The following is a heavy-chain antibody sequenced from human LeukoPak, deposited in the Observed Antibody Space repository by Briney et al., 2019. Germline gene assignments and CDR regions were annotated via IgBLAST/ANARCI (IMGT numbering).Heavy chain of an antibody. J-gene: IGHJ4*02. Sequence: SETLSLTCAVYGGSFSGYYWSWIRQPPGKGREWIGEINHSGSTNYNPSLKSRVTISVDTSKNQFSLKLSSVTAADTAVYYCVRPKPYCRSTSCSDYWGQGTLVTVSS. D-gene: IGHD2-2*01. V-gene: IGHV4-34*01. CDR1: GGSFSGYY. CDR3: VRPKPYCRSTSCSDY. CDR2: INHSGST.